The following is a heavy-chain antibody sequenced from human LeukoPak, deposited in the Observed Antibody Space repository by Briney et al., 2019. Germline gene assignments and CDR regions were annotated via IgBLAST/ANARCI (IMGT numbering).Heavy chain of an antibody. V-gene: IGHV3-23*01. CDR1: GLTFSSYA. CDR2: ISGNGGGT. D-gene: IGHD3-10*01. J-gene: IGHJ4*02. CDR3: ARPYYYASGSSYFDY. Sequence: GGSLRLSCAASGLTFSSYAMSWVRQAPGKGLEWVSGISGNGGGTYYADSLKGRFTISRDNAENSVYLQMNSLRAEDTAVYYCARPYYYASGSSYFDYWGQGTLVTVSS.